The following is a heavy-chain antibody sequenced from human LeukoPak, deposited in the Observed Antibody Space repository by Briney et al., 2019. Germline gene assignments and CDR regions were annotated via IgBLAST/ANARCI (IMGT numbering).Heavy chain of an antibody. D-gene: IGHD2-2*01. CDR1: GFTFSSYA. V-gene: IGHV3-23*01. Sequence: GGSLRLSCAASGFTFSSYAMSWVRQAPGKGLEWVSAISGSGGSTYYADSVKGRFTISRDNSKNTLYLQMNSLRAEDTAVYYCANSAPGYCSSTSCDYFDYWGQGTLVTVSS. CDR3: ANSAPGYCSSTSCDYFDY. CDR2: ISGSGGST. J-gene: IGHJ4*02.